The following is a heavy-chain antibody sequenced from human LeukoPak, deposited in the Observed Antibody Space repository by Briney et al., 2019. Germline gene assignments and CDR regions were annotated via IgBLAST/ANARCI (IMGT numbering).Heavy chain of an antibody. CDR2: ISWNSGSI. D-gene: IGHD3-10*01. CDR1: GFTFDDYA. CDR3: ARGPDY. Sequence: PGGSLRLSCAASGFTFDDYAMHWVRQAPGKGLGWVSGISWNSGSIGYADSVKGRFTISRDNAKNSLYLQMNSLRAEDTALYYCARGPDYWGQGTLVTVSS. V-gene: IGHV3-9*01. J-gene: IGHJ4*02.